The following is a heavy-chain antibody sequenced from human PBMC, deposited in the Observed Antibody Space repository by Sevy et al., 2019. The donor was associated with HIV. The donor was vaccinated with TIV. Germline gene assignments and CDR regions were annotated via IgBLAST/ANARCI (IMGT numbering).Heavy chain of an antibody. CDR2: ISGSGDNT. Sequence: GGSLRLSCAASGFTFSNYAMNWVRQTPGKGLEWVSSISGSGDNTYYADSVKGRFTISRDISYNTVTLQMSSLIAEDTAVYYCAKNEKFWSGYLAMDVWGQGTTVTVSS. J-gene: IGHJ6*02. D-gene: IGHD3-3*01. V-gene: IGHV3-23*01. CDR3: AKNEKFWSGYLAMDV. CDR1: GFTFSNYA.